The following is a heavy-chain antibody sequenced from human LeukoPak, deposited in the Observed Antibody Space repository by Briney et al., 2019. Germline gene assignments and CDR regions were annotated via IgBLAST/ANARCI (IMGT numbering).Heavy chain of an antibody. Sequence: KPGGSLRLSCAASGFTFSSYSMNWVRQAPGKGLEWVSFVSSSSTYIDYADSVKGRFTISRDNAKNSLYLQMNSLRADDTAVYYCARDRCSSTSCYALDPWGQGTLVTVSS. V-gene: IGHV3-21*01. CDR1: GFTFSSYS. CDR3: ARDRCSSTSCYALDP. J-gene: IGHJ5*02. D-gene: IGHD2-2*01. CDR2: VSSSSTYI.